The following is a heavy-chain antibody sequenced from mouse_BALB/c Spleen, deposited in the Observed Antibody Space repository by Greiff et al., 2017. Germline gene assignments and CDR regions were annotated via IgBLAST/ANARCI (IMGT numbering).Heavy chain of an antibody. CDR2: INPSTGYT. J-gene: IGHJ1*01. Sequence: VQLQQSGAELAKPGASVKMSCKASGYTFTSYWMHWVKQRPGQGLEWIGYINPSTGYTEYNQKFKDKATLTADKSSSTAYMQLSSLTSVDSAVYFCARWEAYGNYGYFDVWGAGTTVTVSS. CDR3: ARWEAYGNYGYFDV. CDR1: GYTFTSYW. D-gene: IGHD2-1*01. V-gene: IGHV1-7*01.